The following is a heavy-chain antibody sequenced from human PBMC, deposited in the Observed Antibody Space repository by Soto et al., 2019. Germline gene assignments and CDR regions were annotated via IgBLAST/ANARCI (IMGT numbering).Heavy chain of an antibody. V-gene: IGHV4-31*03. D-gene: IGHD1-26*01. Sequence: SETLSLTCTVSGGSISSGGYYWSWIRQHPGKGLEWIGYIYYSGSTYYNPSLKSRVTISVDPSKNQFSLMLTAVTAADTAVYYCARTHSGSYYSVFNYWGRGSLVTVSS. CDR2: IYYSGST. J-gene: IGHJ4*02. CDR3: ARTHSGSYYSVFNY. CDR1: GGSISSGGYY.